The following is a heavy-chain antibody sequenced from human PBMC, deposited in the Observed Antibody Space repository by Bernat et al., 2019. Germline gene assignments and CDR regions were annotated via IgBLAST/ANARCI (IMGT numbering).Heavy chain of an antibody. Sequence: QVQLVESGGGVVRPGRSLRLSCAASGFTFSSYAMHWVRQAPGKGLEWVAVISYDGSNKYYADSVKGRFTISRDNSKNTLYLQMNSLRAEDTAVYYWSRENLLYGDFYFCYLGQGTLVTGSS. V-gene: IGHV3-30-3*01. CDR3: SRENLLYGDFYFCY. D-gene: IGHD4-17*01. CDR1: GFTFSSYA. CDR2: ISYDGSNK. J-gene: IGHJ4*02.